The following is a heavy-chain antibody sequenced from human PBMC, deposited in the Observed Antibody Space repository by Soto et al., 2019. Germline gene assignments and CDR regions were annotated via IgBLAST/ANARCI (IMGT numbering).Heavy chain of an antibody. D-gene: IGHD4-17*01. CDR1: GGTFSSYA. CDR3: ARARLTAVTTTNYYYYGMDV. J-gene: IGHJ6*02. CDR2: IIPIFGTA. Sequence: QVQLVQSGAEVKKPGSSVKVSCKASGGTFSSYAISWVRQAPGQGLEWMGGIIPIFGTANYAQKFQGRVMITADESRRTDYMELSRLRSEDTAVYYGARARLTAVTTTNYYYYGMDVWGQGTTVTVSS. V-gene: IGHV1-69*01.